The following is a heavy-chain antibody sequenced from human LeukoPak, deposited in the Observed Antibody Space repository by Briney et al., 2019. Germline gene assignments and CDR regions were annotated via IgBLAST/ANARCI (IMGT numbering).Heavy chain of an antibody. J-gene: IGHJ3*02. CDR1: GFTFSSYA. Sequence: GGSLRLSCAASGFTFSSYAMSWVRQAPGKGLEWVAKINQDGSTKYYVDSVKGRFTISRDNAKNSLYMQMNSLRAEDTAVYYCARDPDILTGVAYDIWGQGTMVTVSS. CDR2: INQDGSTK. CDR3: ARDPDILTGVAYDI. V-gene: IGHV3-7*05. D-gene: IGHD3-9*01.